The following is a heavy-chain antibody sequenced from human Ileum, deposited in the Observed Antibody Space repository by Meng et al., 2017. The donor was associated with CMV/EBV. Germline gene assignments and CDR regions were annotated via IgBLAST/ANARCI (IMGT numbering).Heavy chain of an antibody. CDR2: FYTRGST. Sequence: QLQLQESGPGLVKPSQTLSLTCTVSGDSISSGNYYWSWIRPPAGKGLEWIGRFYTRGSTHYNASLKSRVTISVDTSKNQFSLQLTSVTGADTAVYYCARNEDGYFDYWGQGILVTVSS. CDR3: ARNEDGYFDY. V-gene: IGHV4-61*02. J-gene: IGHJ4*02. CDR1: GDSISSGNYY. D-gene: IGHD1-1*01.